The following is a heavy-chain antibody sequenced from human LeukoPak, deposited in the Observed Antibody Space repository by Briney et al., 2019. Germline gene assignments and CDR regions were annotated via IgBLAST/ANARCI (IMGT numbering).Heavy chain of an antibody. D-gene: IGHD3-9*01. CDR2: ISGSGGST. CDR3: ARERYYDILTGYYGMDV. CDR1: GFTFSSYA. J-gene: IGHJ6*02. Sequence: PGGSLRLSCAASGFTFSSYAMSWVRQAPGKGLEWVSAISGSGGSTYYADSVKGRFAISRDNSKNTLYLQMNSLRAEDTAVYYCARERYYDILTGYYGMDVWGQGTTVTVSS. V-gene: IGHV3-23*01.